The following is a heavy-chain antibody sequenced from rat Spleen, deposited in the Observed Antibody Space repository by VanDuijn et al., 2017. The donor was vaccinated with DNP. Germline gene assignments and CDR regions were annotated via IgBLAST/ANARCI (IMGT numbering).Heavy chain of an antibody. CDR3: ATLAPGNYYYGCYFEY. Sequence: EVQLVESGGDLVQPGGSLKLSCVASGFTFSDYNMAWVRQAPTKGLEWVAYMRYEGGSTYHGDSVKGRFTISRDIPKSTLYLQIDCLRSQATATLYCATLAPGNYYYGCYFEYWGQGFMVTVSS. CDR1: GFTFSDYN. D-gene: IGHD1-12*02. V-gene: IGHV5-20*01. J-gene: IGHJ2*01. CDR2: MRYEGGST.